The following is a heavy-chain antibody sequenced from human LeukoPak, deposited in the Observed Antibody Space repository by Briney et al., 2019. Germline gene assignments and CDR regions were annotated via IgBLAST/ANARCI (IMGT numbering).Heavy chain of an antibody. Sequence: SETLSLTCTVSGGSNSSSSYYWGWIRQPPGKGLEWIGSIYYSGSTYYNPSLKSRVTISVDTSRNQFSLKLSSVTAADTAVYYCARLEAAAGDYYYYYMDVWGKGTTVTISS. D-gene: IGHD6-13*01. J-gene: IGHJ6*03. CDR3: ARLEAAAGDYYYYYMDV. CDR2: IYYSGST. V-gene: IGHV4-39*07. CDR1: GGSNSSSSYY.